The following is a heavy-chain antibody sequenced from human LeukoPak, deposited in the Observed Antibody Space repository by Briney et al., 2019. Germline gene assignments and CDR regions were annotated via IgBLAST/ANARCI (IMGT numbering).Heavy chain of an antibody. CDR2: IYPGDSDT. J-gene: IGHJ6*03. CDR3: ARHGSGTSPRFYYYYMDV. V-gene: IGHV5-51*01. Sequence: GESLKISCRGSGYSFTTYWIVWVRQMPGKGLEWMGIIYPGDSDTRYSPSFQGQVTISADKSISTAYLQWSSLKASDTAIYYCARHGSGTSPRFYYYYMDVWGKGTTVTVSS. D-gene: IGHD2-2*01. CDR1: GYSFTTYW.